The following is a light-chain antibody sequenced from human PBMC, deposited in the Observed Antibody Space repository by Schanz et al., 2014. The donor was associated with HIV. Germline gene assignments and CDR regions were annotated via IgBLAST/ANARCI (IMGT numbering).Light chain of an antibody. J-gene: IGLJ2*01. Sequence: QSVLTQPPSASGTPGQRVTISCSGSNSNIGSNTVNWYQQLPGTAPKLLIYSNNHRPSGVPDRISGSRSATSASLAITGLQAEDEADYYCQSYDSSLRVVVFGGGTKLTVL. CDR3: QSYDSSLRVVV. CDR2: SNN. V-gene: IGLV1-44*01. CDR1: NSNIGSNT.